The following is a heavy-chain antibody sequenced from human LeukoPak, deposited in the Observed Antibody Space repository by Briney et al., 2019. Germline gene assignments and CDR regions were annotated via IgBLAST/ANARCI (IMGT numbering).Heavy chain of an antibody. CDR1: GFTFSSYS. CDR3: ARDLRWQQLDAFDI. Sequence: PGGSLRLSCAASGFTFSSYSMNWVRQAPGKWLEWVSSISSISSYIYYANSVKGRFTISRDNAKNSPYLQMNSLRAEDTAVYYCARDLRWQQLDAFDIWGQGTMVSVSS. J-gene: IGHJ3*02. CDR2: ISSISSYI. V-gene: IGHV3-21*01. D-gene: IGHD6-13*01.